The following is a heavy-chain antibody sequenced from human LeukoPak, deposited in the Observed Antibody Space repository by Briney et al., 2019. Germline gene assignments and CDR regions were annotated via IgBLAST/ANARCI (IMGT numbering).Heavy chain of an antibody. D-gene: IGHD2-21*02. CDR1: GYRFTSYW. Sequence: GESLKISCKGSGYRFTSYWIGWVRQMPGKGLEWMGLIYPGDSDTRYSPSFQGQVTISADKSISTAYLQWSSLKASDTAMYYCARIFYCGGDCFGGFFDYWGQGTLVTVSS. J-gene: IGHJ4*02. V-gene: IGHV5-51*01. CDR2: IYPGDSDT. CDR3: ARIFYCGGDCFGGFFDY.